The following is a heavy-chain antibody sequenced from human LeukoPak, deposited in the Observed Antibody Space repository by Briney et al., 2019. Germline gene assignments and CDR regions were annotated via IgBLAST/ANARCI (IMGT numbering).Heavy chain of an antibody. V-gene: IGHV3-7*03. CDR1: GFTFSSYW. J-gene: IGHJ4*02. CDR2: IKPGGNEK. D-gene: IGHD6-19*01. Sequence: GGSLRLSCAASGFTFSSYWMTWVRQGPGKGLEWVANIKPGGNEKYYVDSVKGRFTISRDNVKNSLYLQMNSLRAEDTAIYYCAKDGPYSSGWYEEGYFDYWGQGTLVTVSS. CDR3: AKDGPYSSGWYEEGYFDY.